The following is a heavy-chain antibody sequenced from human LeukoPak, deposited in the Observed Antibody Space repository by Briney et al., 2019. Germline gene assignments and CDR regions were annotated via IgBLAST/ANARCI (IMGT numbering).Heavy chain of an antibody. CDR1: GGSIGSYY. V-gene: IGHV4-39*01. CDR2: IYYSGST. CDR3: ARLLIVGATSEEYFQH. D-gene: IGHD1-26*01. J-gene: IGHJ1*01. Sequence: SETLSLTCSVSGGSIGSYYWSWIRQPPGKGLEWIGSIYYSGSTYYNPSLKSRVTISVDTSKNQFSLKLSSVTAADTAVYYCARLLIVGATSEEYFQHWGQGTLVTVSS.